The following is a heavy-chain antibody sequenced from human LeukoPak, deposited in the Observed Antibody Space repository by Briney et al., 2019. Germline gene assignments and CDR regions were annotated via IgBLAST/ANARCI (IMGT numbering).Heavy chain of an antibody. D-gene: IGHD1-1*01. CDR1: GFTFSDYD. Sequence: TGGSLRLSCAASGFTFSDYDMHWVRQATGKGLEWVSVIGTAGDTYYTGSVKGRFTISRENAKNSLYLQMNSLRAGDTAVYYCARVAKERVGGVYYFGYWGQGTLVTVSS. J-gene: IGHJ4*02. CDR2: IGTAGDT. V-gene: IGHV3-13*01. CDR3: ARVAKERVGGVYYFGY.